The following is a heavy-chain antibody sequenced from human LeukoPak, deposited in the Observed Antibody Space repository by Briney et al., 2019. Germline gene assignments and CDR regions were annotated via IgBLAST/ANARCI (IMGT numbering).Heavy chain of an antibody. V-gene: IGHV1-69*13. D-gene: IGHD5-18*01. CDR1: GGTISSYA. CDR2: IIPIFGTA. J-gene: IGHJ5*02. Sequence: SVKVSCKASGGTISSYAISWVRQAPGQGLEWMGGIIPIFGTANYAQKFQGRVTITADESTSTAYMELSSLRSEDTAVYYCAGYSYGYSWFDPWGQGTLVTVSS. CDR3: AGYSYGYSWFDP.